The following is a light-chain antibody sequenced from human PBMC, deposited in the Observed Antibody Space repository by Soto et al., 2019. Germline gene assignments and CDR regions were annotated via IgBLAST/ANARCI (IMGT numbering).Light chain of an antibody. J-gene: IGLJ1*01. CDR2: DVS. CDR3: SSYTTSNTRQIV. V-gene: IGLV2-14*01. CDR1: SSDVGGYNY. Sequence: QSALTQPASVSGSPGQSSTISCTGTSSDVGGYNYVSWYQQHPGKAPKFMIYDVSNRPSGASNRFSGSKSGNTASLTISGLQAEDEADYYCSSYTTSNTRQIVFGTGTKLTVL.